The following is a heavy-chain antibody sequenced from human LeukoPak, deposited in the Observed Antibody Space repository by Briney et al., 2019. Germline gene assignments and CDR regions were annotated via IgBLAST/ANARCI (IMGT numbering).Heavy chain of an antibody. D-gene: IGHD3-22*01. CDR1: GFTFSSYA. J-gene: IGHJ6*02. Sequence: GGSLRLSCAASGFTFSSYAMHWVRQAPGKGLEWVAVISYDGSNKYYADSVKGRFTISRDNSKNTLYLQMNSLRAEDTAVYYCARTLVVVMNYGMDVWGQGTTVTVSS. CDR2: ISYDGSNK. V-gene: IGHV3-30-3*01. CDR3: ARTLVVVMNYGMDV.